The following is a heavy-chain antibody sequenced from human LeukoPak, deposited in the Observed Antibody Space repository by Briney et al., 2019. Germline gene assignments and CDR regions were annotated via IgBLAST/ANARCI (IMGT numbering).Heavy chain of an antibody. CDR3: ARREGGSSWYRIDY. D-gene: IGHD6-13*01. J-gene: IGHJ4*02. V-gene: IGHV5-51*01. CDR1: GYSFTDYW. CDR2: IYPGDSDT. Sequence: GGSLKISCKASGYSFTDYWIAWVRQMPGKGLEWMGIIYPGDSDTRYSPSFQGQVTISADKSISTAYLQWSSLKASDTAMYYCARREGGSSWYRIDYWGQGTLVTVSS.